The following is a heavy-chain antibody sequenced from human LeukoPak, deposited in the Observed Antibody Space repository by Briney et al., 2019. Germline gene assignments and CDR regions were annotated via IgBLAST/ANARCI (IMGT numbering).Heavy chain of an antibody. J-gene: IGHJ1*01. CDR2: ISAYNGNT. D-gene: IGHD2-15*01. CDR1: GYTFTSYG. V-gene: IGHV1-18*01. Sequence: ASVKVSCKASGYTFTSYGISWVRQAPGQGLEWMGRISAYNGNTNYAQKLQGRVTMTTDTSTSTAYMELRSLRSDDTAVYYCARTPPLYCSGGSCYPGPLFQHWGQGTLVTVSS. CDR3: ARTPPLYCSGGSCYPGPLFQH.